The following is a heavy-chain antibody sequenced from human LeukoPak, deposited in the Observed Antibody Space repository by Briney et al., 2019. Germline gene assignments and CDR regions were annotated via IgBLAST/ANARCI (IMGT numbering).Heavy chain of an antibody. CDR2: INSDGSST. D-gene: IGHD5-18*01. CDR3: ARIGYSYGYYRNFDY. CDR1: GFTFGSYW. Sequence: GGSLRLSCAASGFTFGSYWMHWVRQAPGKGLVWVSRINSDGSSTSYADSVKGRFTISRDNAKNTLYLQMNSLRAEDTAVYYCARIGYSYGYYRNFDYWGQGTLVTVSS. J-gene: IGHJ4*02. V-gene: IGHV3-74*01.